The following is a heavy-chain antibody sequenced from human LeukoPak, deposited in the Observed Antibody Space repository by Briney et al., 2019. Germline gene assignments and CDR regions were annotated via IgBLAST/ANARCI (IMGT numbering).Heavy chain of an antibody. Sequence: SETLSLTCTVSGGSISSHYWSWIRQPPGKGLEWIGYIYYSGSTNYNPSLKSRVTISVDTSKNQFSLKLSSVTAADTAVYYCARDRRDDYSNSNWFDPWGQRTLVTVSS. CDR3: ARDRRDDYSNSNWFDP. V-gene: IGHV4-59*11. CDR1: GGSISSHY. D-gene: IGHD4-11*01. CDR2: IYYSGST. J-gene: IGHJ5*02.